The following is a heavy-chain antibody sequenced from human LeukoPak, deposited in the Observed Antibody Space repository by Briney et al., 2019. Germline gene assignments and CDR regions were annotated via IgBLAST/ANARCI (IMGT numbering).Heavy chain of an antibody. CDR2: IYYSGST. V-gene: IGHV4-4*02. Sequence: SETLSLTCGVSGDPISGSNWWSWVRQPPGKGLEWIGEIYYSGSTNYNPSLKGRVTISVDTSKNQFSLKLSSVTAADTAVYYCARYAILTGYTPADYGMDVWGRGTTVTVSS. D-gene: IGHD3-9*01. CDR1: GDPISGSNW. CDR3: ARYAILTGYTPADYGMDV. J-gene: IGHJ6*02.